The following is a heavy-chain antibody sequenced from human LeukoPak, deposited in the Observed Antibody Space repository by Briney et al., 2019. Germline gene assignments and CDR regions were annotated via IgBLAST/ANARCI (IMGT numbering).Heavy chain of an antibody. V-gene: IGHV1-2*02. CDR3: ARVRRSSSWWDRVGN. CDR2: INPNSGGT. D-gene: IGHD6-13*01. Sequence: GASVKVSCKASGYTFTGYYMHWVRQAPGQGLEWMGWINPNSGGTNYAQKFQGRVTMTRDTSISTAYMELSRLRSDDTAVYYCARVRRSSSWWDRVGNWGQGTLVTVSS. CDR1: GYTFTGYY. J-gene: IGHJ4*02.